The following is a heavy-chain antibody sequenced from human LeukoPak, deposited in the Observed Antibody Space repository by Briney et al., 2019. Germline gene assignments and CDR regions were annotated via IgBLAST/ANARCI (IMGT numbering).Heavy chain of an antibody. CDR1: GFDFSTFW. V-gene: IGHV3-7*01. CDR2: IKDDGSDT. J-gene: IGHJ6*03. D-gene: IGHD2-2*02. CDR3: ARVGVVVPAAINYYFYMDV. Sequence: GGSLRLSCAGSGFDFSTFWMTWVRQAPGKGLEWVATIKDDGSDTYYVDSLKGRFTISRDNAKNSLYLQMNSLRAEDTAVYYCARVGVVVPAAINYYFYMDVWGKGTTVTVSS.